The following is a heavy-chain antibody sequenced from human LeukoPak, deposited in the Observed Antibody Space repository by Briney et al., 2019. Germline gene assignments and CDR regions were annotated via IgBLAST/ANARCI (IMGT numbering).Heavy chain of an antibody. CDR3: ARHDYYGSGSYYKPLDY. Sequence: SETLSLTCTVSGGSISSSSYSWGWIRQPPGKGLEWIGSIYYSGSTYYNPSLKSRVTISVDTSKNQFSLKLSSVTAADTAVYYCARHDYYGSGSYYKPLDYWGQGTLVTVSS. CDR1: GGSISSSSYS. J-gene: IGHJ4*02. CDR2: IYYSGST. V-gene: IGHV4-39*01. D-gene: IGHD3-10*01.